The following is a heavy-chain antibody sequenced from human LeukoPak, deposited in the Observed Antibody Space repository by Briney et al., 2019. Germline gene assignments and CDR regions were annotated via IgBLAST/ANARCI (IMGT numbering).Heavy chain of an antibody. V-gene: IGHV1-69*05. J-gene: IGHJ1*01. Sequence: ASVKVSCKASGGTFSSYAIGWVRQAPGQGLEWMGGIIPIFGTANYAQKFQGRVTITTDESTSTAYMELSSLRSGDTAVYYCASPYGDYPTEYFQHWGQGTLDTVSS. CDR2: IIPIFGTA. D-gene: IGHD4-17*01. CDR3: ASPYGDYPTEYFQH. CDR1: GGTFSSYA.